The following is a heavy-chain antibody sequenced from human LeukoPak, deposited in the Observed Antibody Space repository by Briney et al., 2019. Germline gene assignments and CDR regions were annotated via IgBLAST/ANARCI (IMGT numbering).Heavy chain of an antibody. CDR2: INHSGST. CDR3: ASRAGSSWYKVAFDI. V-gene: IGHV4-34*01. J-gene: IGHJ3*02. CDR1: GGSFSGYY. Sequence: SETLSLTCAVYGGSFSGYYWSWIRQPPGKGLEWIGEINHSGSTNYNPSLKSRVTISVDTSKNQFSLKLSSVTAADTAVYYCASRAGSSWYKVAFDIWGQGTMVAVPS. D-gene: IGHD6-13*01.